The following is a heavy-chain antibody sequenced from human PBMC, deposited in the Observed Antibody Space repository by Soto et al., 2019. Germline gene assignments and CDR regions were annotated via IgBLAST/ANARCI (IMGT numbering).Heavy chain of an antibody. J-gene: IGHJ5*02. CDR3: AKNMYYDILSGPFDP. CDR1: GFTFSSYG. CDR2: ISYDGSNK. V-gene: IGHV3-30*18. D-gene: IGHD3-9*01. Sequence: QVQLVESGGGVVQPGRSLRLSCAASGFTFSSYGMHWVRQAPGKGLEWVAVISYDGSNKYYADSVKGRFTISRDNSKNLLYLQMNSLRAEDTAVYYCAKNMYYDILSGPFDPWGQGTLVTVSS.